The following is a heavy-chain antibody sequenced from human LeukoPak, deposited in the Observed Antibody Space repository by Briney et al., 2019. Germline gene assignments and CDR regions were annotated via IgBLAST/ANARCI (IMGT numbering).Heavy chain of an antibody. J-gene: IGHJ4*02. V-gene: IGHV3-23*01. CDR1: GFTVITND. CDR3: AKDARRDGYSYDY. Sequence: GGSLRLSCAASGFTVITNDMTWVRQAPGKGLEWVSGISGSGGSTNYADSVEGRFTISRDNSNNTLYLQMNSLRAEDTAVYYCAKDARRDGYSYDYWGQGTLVTVSS. D-gene: IGHD5-24*01. CDR2: ISGSGGST.